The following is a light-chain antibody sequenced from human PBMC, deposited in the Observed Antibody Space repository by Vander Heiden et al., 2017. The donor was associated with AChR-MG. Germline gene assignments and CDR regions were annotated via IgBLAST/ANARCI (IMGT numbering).Light chain of an antibody. Sequence: DVVMTQSPLPLSVTPGQPASISCKSSQSLLDRSGTNFLYWFVQKAGQSPQLLMYEVSSRFSGVPNRFSGSGSGTDFTLKISRVEAEDVGVYYCMQATHRPFTFGGGTKVEIK. J-gene: IGKJ4*01. CDR3: MQATHRPFT. CDR1: QSLLDRSGTNF. V-gene: IGKV2-29*02. CDR2: EVS.